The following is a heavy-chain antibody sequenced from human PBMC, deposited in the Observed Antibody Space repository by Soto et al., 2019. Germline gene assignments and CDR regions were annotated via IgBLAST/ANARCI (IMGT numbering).Heavy chain of an antibody. CDR2: IYYSGST. CDR1: GGSINSSSYF. D-gene: IGHD6-19*01. CDR3: ARHYSSGSRNWFDP. Sequence: SETLSLTCSVSGGSINSSSYFWGWVRQPPGKGLEWIGSIYYSGSTYYNPSLRSRVTISVDTSKNQFSLKLSSVTAADTAVFYCARHYSSGSRNWFDPRGQGTPVTVSS. V-gene: IGHV4-39*01. J-gene: IGHJ5*02.